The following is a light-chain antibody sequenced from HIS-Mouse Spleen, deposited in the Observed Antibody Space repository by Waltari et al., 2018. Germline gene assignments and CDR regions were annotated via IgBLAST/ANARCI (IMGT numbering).Light chain of an antibody. CDR3: QSADSSGTYRV. CDR1: ALPKQY. V-gene: IGLV3-25*03. Sequence: SYELTQPPSVSVSPGQTARITCSGDALPKQYAYWYQQKPGQAPVLVRYKDSERPSGIPVRFSGSSSGTTVTLTISGVQAEDEADYYCQSADSSGTYRVFGGGTKLTVL. J-gene: IGLJ3*02. CDR2: KDS.